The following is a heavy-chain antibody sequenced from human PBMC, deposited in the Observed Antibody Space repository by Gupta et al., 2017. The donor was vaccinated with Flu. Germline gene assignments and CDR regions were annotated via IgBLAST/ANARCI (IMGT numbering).Heavy chain of an antibody. CDR3: AKDSRDIVGGPAAFPGDY. Sequence: EVQLLESGGGLVQPGGSLRLSCAASGFTFSSYAMSWVRQAPGKGLEWVAAISGSGGSTYYADSVKGRVTISRDNSKNTLDRQMNSLRAEETAVYYCAKDSRDIVGGPAAFPGDYWGQGTLVTVSS. J-gene: IGHJ4*02. D-gene: IGHD2-2*01. CDR2: ISGSGGST. CDR1: GFTFSSYA. V-gene: IGHV3-23*01.